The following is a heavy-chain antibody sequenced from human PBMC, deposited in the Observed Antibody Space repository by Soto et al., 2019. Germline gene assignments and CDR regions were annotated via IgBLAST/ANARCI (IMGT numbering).Heavy chain of an antibody. CDR2: IKQDGSEK. J-gene: IGHJ6*03. CDR1: GFTFSSYW. V-gene: IGHV3-7*01. CDR3: ARSTSHMDV. Sequence: GGSLRLSCAATGFTFSSYWMNWVRQAPGKGLEWVANIKQDGSEKYYVDPVKGRFTISRDNAKNSLYLQMNSLRAEDTAVYYCARSTSHMDVWGKGTTVTVSS.